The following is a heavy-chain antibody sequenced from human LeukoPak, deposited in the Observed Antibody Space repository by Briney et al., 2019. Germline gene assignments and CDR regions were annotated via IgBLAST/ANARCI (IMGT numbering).Heavy chain of an antibody. J-gene: IGHJ4*02. V-gene: IGHV4-39*01. CDR3: ARYYDFWSGYYIFDY. D-gene: IGHD3-3*01. CDR2: IFYSGST. Sequence: SETLSLTCTVSGGSISSYYWGWIRQPPGKGLEWIGSIFYSGSTYYNPSLKSRVTISVDTSKNQFSLKLSSVTAADTAVYYCARYYDFWSGYYIFDYWGQGTLVTVSS. CDR1: GGSISSYY.